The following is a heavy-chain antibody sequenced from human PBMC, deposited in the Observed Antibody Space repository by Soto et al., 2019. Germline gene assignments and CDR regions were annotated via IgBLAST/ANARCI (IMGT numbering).Heavy chain of an antibody. CDR1: GFSFDGYA. J-gene: IGHJ5*02. CDR2: ISGNSGNI. Sequence: EVQLVESGGGLVQPGRSLRLSCAASGFSFDGYAMNWVRQPPGKGLEWVSGISGNSGNIDYADSVKGRFTISRDNAKTSLYQQMNSLRAEDTALYYGVKASTDSSAQGWFDPWGQGTMVTVSS. V-gene: IGHV3-9*01. D-gene: IGHD6-25*01. CDR3: VKASTDSSAQGWFDP.